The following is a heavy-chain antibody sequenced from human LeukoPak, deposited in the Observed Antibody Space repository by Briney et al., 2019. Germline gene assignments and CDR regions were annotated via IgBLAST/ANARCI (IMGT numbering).Heavy chain of an antibody. D-gene: IGHD2-2*01. J-gene: IGHJ4*02. CDR3: ARLRTMPPNY. V-gene: IGHV4-39*01. CDR2: IYYSGST. CDR1: GGSISSSSYY. Sequence: SETLSLTCTVSGGSISSSSYYWGWIRQPPGKGLEWIGSIYYSGSTYYNPSLKSRVTISVDTSKNQFSLKLSSVTAADTAVYYCARLRTMPPNYWGQGTLVTVPS.